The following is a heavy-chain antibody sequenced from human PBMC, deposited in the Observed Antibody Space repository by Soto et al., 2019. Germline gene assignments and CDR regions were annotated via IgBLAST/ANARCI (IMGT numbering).Heavy chain of an antibody. D-gene: IGHD2-2*02. J-gene: IGHJ4*02. CDR2: INAGNGNT. Sequence: ASVKVSCKASGYTFITYAMHWVRQAPGQRPEWMGWINAGNGNTKYSQKFQGRVTITRDTSASTAYMELSSLRSEDTAVYYCARDVGYCSGTNCYNPLVDYWGQGTLVTVSS. V-gene: IGHV1-3*01. CDR3: ARDVGYCSGTNCYNPLVDY. CDR1: GYTFITYA.